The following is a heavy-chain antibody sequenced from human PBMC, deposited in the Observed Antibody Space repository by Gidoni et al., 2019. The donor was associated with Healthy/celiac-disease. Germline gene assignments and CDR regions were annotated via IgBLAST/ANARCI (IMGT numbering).Heavy chain of an antibody. J-gene: IGHJ4*02. Sequence: QVQLVQSGAEVKKPGVSVKVSCKASGYTFTSYYMHWVRQAPGRGLEWMGIINPSGGSTSYAQKFQGRGNMTRDTSTSTVYMELSSLRSEDTAVYYCASGDSSGYYDYWGQGTLVTVSS. CDR3: ASGDSSGYYDY. D-gene: IGHD3-22*01. V-gene: IGHV1-46*01. CDR1: GYTFTSYY. CDR2: INPSGGST.